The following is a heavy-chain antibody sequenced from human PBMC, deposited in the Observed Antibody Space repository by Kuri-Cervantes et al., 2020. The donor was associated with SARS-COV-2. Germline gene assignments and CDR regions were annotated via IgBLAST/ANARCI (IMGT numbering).Heavy chain of an antibody. J-gene: IGHJ4*02. D-gene: IGHD7-27*01. CDR2: ISYDGSNK. V-gene: IGHV3-30-3*01. Sequence: GESLKISCAAPGFTFSSYAMHWVRQAPGKGLEWVAVISYDGSNKYYADSVKGRFTISRDNSKNTLYLQMNSLRAEDTAVYYCARETAGEGSFDYWGQGTLVTVSS. CDR3: ARETAGEGSFDY. CDR1: GFTFSSYA.